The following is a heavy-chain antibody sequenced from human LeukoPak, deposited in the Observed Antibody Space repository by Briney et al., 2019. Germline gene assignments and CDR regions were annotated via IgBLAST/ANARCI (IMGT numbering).Heavy chain of an antibody. Sequence: GGSLRLSCAVSGFTFTSYSMKWVRQARGRGLEWVSTISGGGGSTYYADSVKGRFTISRDNSKNTLYLQVNSLRAEDTAVYYCAKGGKWDVTPFDYWGQGTLVTVSS. J-gene: IGHJ4*02. CDR3: AKGGKWDVTPFDY. D-gene: IGHD1-26*01. CDR2: ISGGGGST. V-gene: IGHV3-23*01. CDR1: GFTFTSYS.